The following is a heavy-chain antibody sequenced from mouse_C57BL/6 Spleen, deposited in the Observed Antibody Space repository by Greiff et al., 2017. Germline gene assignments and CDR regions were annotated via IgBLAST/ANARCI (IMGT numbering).Heavy chain of an antibody. CDR1: GFTFSSYG. Sequence: DVMLVESGGDLVKPGGSLKLSCAASGFTFSSYGMSWVRQTPDKRLEWVATISSGGSYTYYPDSVKGRFTISRDNAKNTLYLQMSSLKSEDTAMYYCARQGTSGSSPWYFDYWGQGTTLTVSS. CDR2: ISSGGSYT. CDR3: ARQGTSGSSPWYFDY. V-gene: IGHV5-6*02. D-gene: IGHD1-1*01. J-gene: IGHJ2*01.